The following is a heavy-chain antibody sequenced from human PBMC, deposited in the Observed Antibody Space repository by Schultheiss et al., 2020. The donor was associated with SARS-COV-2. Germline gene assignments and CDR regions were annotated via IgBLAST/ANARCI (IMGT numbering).Heavy chain of an antibody. D-gene: IGHD3-3*01. Sequence: SQTLSLTCTVSGGSVSSGSYYWSWIRQPPGKGLEWIGYIYYSGSTNYNPSLKSRVTISVDTSKNQFSLKLSSVTAADTAVYYCARLRITIFGVVGRSQTYYYCGMDVWGQGTTVTVSS. J-gene: IGHJ6*02. V-gene: IGHV4-61*01. CDR2: IYYSGST. CDR1: GGSVSSGSYY. CDR3: ARLRITIFGVVGRSQTYYYCGMDV.